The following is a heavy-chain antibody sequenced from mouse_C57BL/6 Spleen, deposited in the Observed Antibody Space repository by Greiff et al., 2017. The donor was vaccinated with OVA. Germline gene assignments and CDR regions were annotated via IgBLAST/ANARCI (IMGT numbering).Heavy chain of an antibody. Sequence: EVKLMESGGGLVKPGGSLKLSCAASGFTFSDYGMHWVRQAPEKGLEWVAYISSGSSTIYYADTVKGRFTISRDNAKNTLFLQMTSLRSEDTAMYYCARGLPYYYAMDYWGQGTSVTVSS. J-gene: IGHJ4*01. V-gene: IGHV5-17*01. D-gene: IGHD3-1*01. CDR2: ISSGSSTI. CDR1: GFTFSDYG. CDR3: ARGLPYYYAMDY.